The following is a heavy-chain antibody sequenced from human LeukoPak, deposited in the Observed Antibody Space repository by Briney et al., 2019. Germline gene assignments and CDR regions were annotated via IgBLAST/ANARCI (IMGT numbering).Heavy chain of an antibody. CDR3: ARRILMDV. Sequence: SETLSLTCTVSGGSISSYYWSWIRQPPGKGLEWIGYIYYSGSTNYNPSLKSRVTISVDTSKNQFALKLTSVTAADTAVYYCARRILMDVWGKGTTVTVSS. J-gene: IGHJ6*04. CDR2: IYYSGST. CDR1: GGSISSYY. D-gene: IGHD2-15*01. V-gene: IGHV4-59*08.